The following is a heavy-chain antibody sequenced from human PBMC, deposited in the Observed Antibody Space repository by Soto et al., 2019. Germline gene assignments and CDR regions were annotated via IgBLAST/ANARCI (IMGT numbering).Heavy chain of an antibody. Sequence: QVQLVQSGAEVKKPGASVKDSCKASGYSFTTYGIAWVRQAPGQGLEWMGWISTYNGDTDYAQNLQGRVIMTTDPSRTNAYMELRSLRSDDTAVNSCEREGSRPYYYYGMDVWGQGTTVSV. J-gene: IGHJ6*01. D-gene: IGHD2-15*01. CDR2: ISTYNGDT. V-gene: IGHV1-18*01. CDR3: EREGSRPYYYYGMDV. CDR1: GYSFTTYG.